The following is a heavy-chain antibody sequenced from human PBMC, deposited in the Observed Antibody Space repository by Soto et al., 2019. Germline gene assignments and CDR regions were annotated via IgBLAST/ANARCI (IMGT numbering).Heavy chain of an antibody. J-gene: IGHJ4*02. CDR3: AHRIAAPGRTLDY. D-gene: IGHD6-13*01. CDR1: GFSLRTDAVG. V-gene: IGHV2-5*01. Sequence: QITLKESGPTLVRPTQTLTLTCTVSGFSLRTDAVGVAWIRQSPGKALEWLGIIYWKGEKRYKSSLQPRITITRDTSTNQVVLTMTAMAPLDTATYFCAHRIAAPGRTLDYWGQGVLVTGSS. CDR2: IYWKGEK.